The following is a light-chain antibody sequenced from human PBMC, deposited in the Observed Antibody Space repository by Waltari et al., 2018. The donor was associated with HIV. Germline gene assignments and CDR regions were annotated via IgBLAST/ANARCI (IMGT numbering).Light chain of an antibody. CDR1: QDIHIY. CDR2: TAS. J-gene: IGKJ4*01. V-gene: IGKV1-12*01. CDR3: QQTSSLPLT. Sequence: IQLTQSPSSVPASVGDSVTITCRASQDIHIYLAWYQQKPGKAPNLLMYTASSLERGVPSRFRGSGSGTEFTLTITNLQPEDIANYFCQQTSSLPLTFGGGTKVEIK.